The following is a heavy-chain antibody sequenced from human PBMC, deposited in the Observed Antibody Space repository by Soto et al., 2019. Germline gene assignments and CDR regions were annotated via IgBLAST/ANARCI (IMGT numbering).Heavy chain of an antibody. V-gene: IGHV1-69*01. D-gene: IGHD2-2*02. J-gene: IGHJ5*02. CDR2: IIPISDTA. CDR1: GGTFSSET. Sequence: QVQLVQSGAEVKKPGSSVKVSCKASGGTFSSETITWVRQAPGQGLEWMGGIIPISDTANYAQNSRGRVTITADESTSTVYLELSSLRSEDTAVYYCATLVPAPIKLFPRLGWFDPWGQGTLVTVSS. CDR3: ATLVPAPIKLFPRLGWFDP.